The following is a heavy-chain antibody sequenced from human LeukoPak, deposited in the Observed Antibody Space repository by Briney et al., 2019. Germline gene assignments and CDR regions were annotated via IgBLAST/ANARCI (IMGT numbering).Heavy chain of an antibody. CDR1: GFTFSNAW. J-gene: IGHJ4*02. CDR3: AKDPSVYYGDYIIR. CDR2: FSVTDKTT. D-gene: IGHD4-17*01. V-gene: IGHV3-23*01. Sequence: GGSLRLSCAASGFTFSNAWMSWVRQAPGKGLEWVSGFSVTDKTTYYADSVKGRFTISRDNSKNTLYLQMSSLRVEDTAVYYCAKDPSVYYGDYIIRWGQGTLVLVSS.